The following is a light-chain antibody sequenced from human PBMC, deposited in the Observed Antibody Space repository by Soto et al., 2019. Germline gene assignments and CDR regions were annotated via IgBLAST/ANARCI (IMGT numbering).Light chain of an antibody. Sequence: ESLLTQSPATLSLSPGVRATLSCRASQSVSSYLAWYQQKPGQAPRLLIYDASNRATGIPARFSGSGSGTDFTLTISSLVPEDFAVYYCQQRSIWPTFGQGTKLEIK. J-gene: IGKJ2*01. CDR3: QQRSIWPT. CDR2: DAS. V-gene: IGKV3-11*01. CDR1: QSVSSY.